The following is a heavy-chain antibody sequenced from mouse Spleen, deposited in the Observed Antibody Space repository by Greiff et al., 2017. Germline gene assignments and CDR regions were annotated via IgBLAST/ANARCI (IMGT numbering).Heavy chain of an antibody. CDR3: ASITTVVAHYFDY. V-gene: IGHV5-9-1*01. CDR2: ISSGGSYT. D-gene: IGHD1-1*01. J-gene: IGHJ2*01. Sequence: EVKLVESGGGLVKPGGSLKLSCAASGFTFSSYAMSWVRQTPEKRLEWVATISSGGSYTYYPDSVKGRFTISRDNAKNTLYLQMSSLRSEDTAMYYCASITTVVAHYFDYWGQGTTLTVSS. CDR1: GFTFSSYA.